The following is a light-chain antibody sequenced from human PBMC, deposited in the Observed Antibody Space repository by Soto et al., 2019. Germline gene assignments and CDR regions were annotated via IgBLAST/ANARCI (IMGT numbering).Light chain of an antibody. Sequence: QSALTQPASVSGSPGQSITISCTGTSGEVGNYNLVSWYQQHPGKAPRLMIYEVNKWPSGVSNRFSGSKSCNTASLTISGLQAEDEADYYCCSYVGSSTSYVFGTGTKVTVL. CDR2: EVN. J-gene: IGLJ1*01. CDR1: SGEVGNYNL. CDR3: CSYVGSSTSYV. V-gene: IGLV2-23*02.